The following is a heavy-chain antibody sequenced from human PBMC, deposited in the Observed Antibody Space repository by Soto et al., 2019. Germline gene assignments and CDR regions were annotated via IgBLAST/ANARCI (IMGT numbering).Heavy chain of an antibody. Sequence: SQSRSLTCTLSAGSIPTGGYYWSWIRQLPGKGLEWIGHRYYSESTYYSPSLKSRVSISLDTSKNQFSLKLRFVTAADTAMDYCPTTMCSGGSSNASSLDSWGKGTRVTVSS. D-gene: IGHD2-15*01. CDR1: AGSIPTGGYY. CDR2: RYYSEST. J-gene: IGHJ4*02. CDR3: PTTMCSGGSSNASSLDS. V-gene: IGHV4-31*03.